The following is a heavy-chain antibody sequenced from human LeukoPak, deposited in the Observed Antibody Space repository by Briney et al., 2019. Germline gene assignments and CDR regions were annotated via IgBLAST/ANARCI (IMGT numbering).Heavy chain of an antibody. D-gene: IGHD1/OR15-1a*01. CDR3: ARVGTHNWNKRGYFHY. V-gene: IGHV4-34*01. CDR1: GGSFSGYY. J-gene: IGHJ4*02. CDR2: INHSGST. Sequence: SETLSLTCAVYGGSFSGYYWSWIRQPPGKGLEWIGEINHSGSTNYNPSLKSRVTISVDTSKNQFSLKLSSATAADTAVYYCARVGTHNWNKRGYFHYWGQGTLVTVSS.